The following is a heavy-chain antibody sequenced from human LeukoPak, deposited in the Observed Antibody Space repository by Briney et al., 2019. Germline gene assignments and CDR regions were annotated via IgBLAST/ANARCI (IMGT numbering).Heavy chain of an antibody. CDR1: GYTLTELS. Sequence: ASVKVSCKVSGYTLTELSMHWVRQAPGKGLEWMGGFDPEDGETIYAQKFQGRVTMTEDTSTDTAYMELSSLRSKDTAVYYCATYDILTGPPDYWGQGTLVTVSS. D-gene: IGHD3-9*01. CDR2: FDPEDGET. J-gene: IGHJ4*02. V-gene: IGHV1-24*01. CDR3: ATYDILTGPPDY.